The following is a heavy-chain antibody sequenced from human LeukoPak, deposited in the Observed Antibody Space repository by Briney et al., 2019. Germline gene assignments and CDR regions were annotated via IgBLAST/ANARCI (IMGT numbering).Heavy chain of an antibody. D-gene: IGHD3-10*01. CDR3: ATFPMIPARHYFLSGTYYGDY. J-gene: IGHJ4*02. Sequence: PGGSLRLSCAASGFTFSSYWMHWVRHAPGKGLVWVSRINSDGSSTSYADSVKGRFNISRDNSKNTLYLQMISLRAEDTAVYYCATFPMIPARHYFLSGTYYGDYWGQGTLVTVSS. CDR1: GFTFSSYW. V-gene: IGHV3-74*01. CDR2: INSDGSST.